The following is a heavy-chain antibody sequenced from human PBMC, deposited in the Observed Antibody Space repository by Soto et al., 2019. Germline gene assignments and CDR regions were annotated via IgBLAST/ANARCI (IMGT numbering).Heavy chain of an antibody. CDR1: GFTVSSTY. J-gene: IGHJ5*02. CDR2: LYTGTDT. CDR3: ARGGSSWFPNWFDP. V-gene: IGHV3-53*01. Sequence: GGSLRLSCAASGFTVSSTYLTWVRQAPGKGLEWVAILYTGTDTVYADSVKGRCTISRDNAKNSLYLQMNSLRAEDTAVYYCARGGSSWFPNWFDPWGQGTLVTVPQ. D-gene: IGHD6-13*01.